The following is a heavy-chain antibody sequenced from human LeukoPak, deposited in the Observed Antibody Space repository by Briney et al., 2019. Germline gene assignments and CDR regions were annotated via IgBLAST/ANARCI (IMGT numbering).Heavy chain of an antibody. CDR3: ARDPRIVGLGATNWFDP. D-gene: IGHD3-22*01. J-gene: IGHJ5*02. V-gene: IGHV6-1*01. CDR2: TYYRSKWYN. Sequence: SQTLSLTCAISGDSVSSNSAAWNWIRQSPSRGPEWLGRTYYRSKWYNDYAVSVKSRITINPDTSKNQFSLQLNSVTPEDTAVYYCARDPRIVGLGATNWFDPWGQGTLVTVSS. CDR1: GDSVSSNSAA.